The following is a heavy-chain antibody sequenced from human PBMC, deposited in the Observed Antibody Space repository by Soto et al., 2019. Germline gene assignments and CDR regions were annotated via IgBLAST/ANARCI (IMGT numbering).Heavy chain of an antibody. CDR3: AKDVQLEDYYYYGMDV. CDR2: INPNSGGT. J-gene: IGHJ6*02. V-gene: IGHV1-2*02. D-gene: IGHD6-6*01. Sequence: ASVKVSCKASGYTFTGYYMHWVRQAPGQGLEWMGCINPNSGGTNYAQKFQGRVTMTRDTSISTAYMELSRLRSDGTAVYYCAKDVQLEDYYYYGMDVWGQGTTVTVSS. CDR1: GYTFTGYY.